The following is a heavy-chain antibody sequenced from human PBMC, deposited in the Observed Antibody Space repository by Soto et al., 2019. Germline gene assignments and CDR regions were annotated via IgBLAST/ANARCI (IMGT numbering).Heavy chain of an antibody. D-gene: IGHD2-15*01. V-gene: IGHV1-69*01. J-gene: IGHJ6*02. CDR2: IIPIFGTA. Sequence: QVQLVQSGAEVKTPGSSVKVSCKASGGTFSSYAISWVRQAPGQGLEWMGGIIPIFGTANYAQKFQGRVTITADEATSTAYMELSSLRSEDTAVYYCSRARPVYCSGGSCFAAYYYYYGMDVWGQGTTVTVSS. CDR1: GGTFSSYA. CDR3: SRARPVYCSGGSCFAAYYYYYGMDV.